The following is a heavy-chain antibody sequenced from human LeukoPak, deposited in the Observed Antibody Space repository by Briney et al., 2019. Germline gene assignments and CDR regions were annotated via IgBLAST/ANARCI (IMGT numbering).Heavy chain of an antibody. CDR3: ARVSQGAVAGTSMGDY. CDR1: GFTFCTYE. Sequence: GGSLRLSCVACGFTFCTYEMNWVRQATGKGLEWVSYISISGSSIYYADSVKGGFTISRDNAKNSLYLQMNSLRAEDTAVYYCARVSQGAVAGTSMGDYWGQGTLVTVSS. J-gene: IGHJ4*02. CDR2: ISISGSSI. V-gene: IGHV3-48*03. D-gene: IGHD6-19*01.